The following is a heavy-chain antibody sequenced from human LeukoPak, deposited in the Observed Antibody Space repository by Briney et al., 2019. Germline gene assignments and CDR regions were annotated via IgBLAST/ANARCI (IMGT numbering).Heavy chain of an antibody. D-gene: IGHD4-17*01. V-gene: IGHV4-59*01. CDR2: IYYRGST. CDR1: GGSISSYY. J-gene: IGHJ4*02. CDR3: ARHGHHGDYGY. Sequence: SETLSLTCTVSGGSISSYYWSWIRQPPGQGLEFVGYIYYRGSTNYNPSLKSRVTTSIDTSKSQFSLSLSSVTAADTAVYYCARHGHHGDYGYWGQGTLVTVS.